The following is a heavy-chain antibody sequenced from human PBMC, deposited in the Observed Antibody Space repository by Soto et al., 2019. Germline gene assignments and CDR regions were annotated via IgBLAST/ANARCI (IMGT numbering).Heavy chain of an antibody. V-gene: IGHV3-15*07. CDR2: IKSKTDGGTT. Sequence: EVQLVESGGGLVKPGGSLRLSCAASGFTFSNAWMNWVRQAPGKGLEWVGRIKSKTDGGTTDYAAPVKGRFTISRDDSKNTLYLQMNSLKTEDTAVYYCTTDQEWLRLYYYYGMDVWGQGTTVTVSS. CDR1: GFTFSNAW. D-gene: IGHD5-12*01. J-gene: IGHJ6*02. CDR3: TTDQEWLRLYYYYGMDV.